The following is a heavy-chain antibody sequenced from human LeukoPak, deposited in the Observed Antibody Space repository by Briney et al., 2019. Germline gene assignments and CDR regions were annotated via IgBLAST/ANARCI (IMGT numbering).Heavy chain of an antibody. V-gene: IGHV3-23*01. J-gene: IGHJ6*02. Sequence: GGSLRLSCAASGFTFSSYAMSWVRQAPGKGLEWVSAISGSGGSTYYADSVKGRFTISRDNSKNTLYLQMNSLRAEDTAVYYCAKDLSRLYYYYGMDVWGQGTTVTVSS. CDR1: GFTFSSYA. CDR2: ISGSGGST. CDR3: AKDLSRLYYYYGMDV. D-gene: IGHD3-3*02.